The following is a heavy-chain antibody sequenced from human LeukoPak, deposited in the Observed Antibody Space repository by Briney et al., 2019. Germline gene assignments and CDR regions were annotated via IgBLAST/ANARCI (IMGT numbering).Heavy chain of an antibody. Sequence: PSETLSLTCTVSGGSISSSSYYWGWIRQPPGKGLEWIGSIYYSGSTYYNPSLKSRVTISVDTSKNQFSLKLSSVTAADTAVYYCARDWGYYGSGSYEDYWGQGTLVTVSS. CDR2: IYYSGST. D-gene: IGHD3-10*01. CDR1: GGSISSSSYY. CDR3: ARDWGYYGSGSYEDY. V-gene: IGHV4-39*07. J-gene: IGHJ4*02.